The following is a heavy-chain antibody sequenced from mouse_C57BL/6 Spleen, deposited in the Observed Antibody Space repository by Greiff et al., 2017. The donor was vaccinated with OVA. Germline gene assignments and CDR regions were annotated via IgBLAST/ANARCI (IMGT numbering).Heavy chain of an antibody. CDR2: IYPSDSET. CDR1: GYTFTSYW. V-gene: IGHV1-61*01. CDR3: ARDYYGSSPFAY. J-gene: IGHJ3*01. D-gene: IGHD1-1*01. Sequence: VQLQQPGAELVRPGSSVKLSCKASGYTFTSYWMDWVKQRPGQGLEWIGNIYPSDSETHYNQKFKDKATLTVDKSSSTAYMQLSGLTSEDSAVYYCARDYYGSSPFAYWGQGTLVTVSA.